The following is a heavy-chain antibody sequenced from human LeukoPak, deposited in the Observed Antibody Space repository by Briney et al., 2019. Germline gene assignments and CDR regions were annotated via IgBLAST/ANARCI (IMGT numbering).Heavy chain of an antibody. Sequence: ASVKVSCKASGGTFSSYAISWVRQAPGQGLEWMGGIIPIFGTANYAQKFQGRVTITADESTSTAYMELSSLRSEDTAVYYCARGHQVGATTTVDYWGQGALVTVSS. CDR3: ARGHQVGATTTVDY. V-gene: IGHV1-69*13. CDR2: IIPIFGTA. CDR1: GGTFSSYA. D-gene: IGHD1-26*01. J-gene: IGHJ4*02.